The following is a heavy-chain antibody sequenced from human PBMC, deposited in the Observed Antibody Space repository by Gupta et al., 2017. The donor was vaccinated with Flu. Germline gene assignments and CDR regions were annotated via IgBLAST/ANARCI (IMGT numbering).Heavy chain of an antibody. D-gene: IGHD3-10*01. J-gene: IGHJ3*01. Sequence: DVELLESGGGLVEPGGSLRLSCAVSGFIFNSFAMSWVGQAPGKGLDWIALITASGYTTRYSDSVKGRFTISRDNSKNILFLQMNNLRGEDTAIYYCAKGLDRGCNYCDAFDVWGQGTMVSLSS. CDR2: ITASGYTT. CDR3: AKGLDRGCNYCDAFDV. CDR1: GFIFNSFA. V-gene: IGHV3-23*01.